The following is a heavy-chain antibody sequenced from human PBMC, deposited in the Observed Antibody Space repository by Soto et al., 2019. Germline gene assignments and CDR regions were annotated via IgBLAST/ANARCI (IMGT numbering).Heavy chain of an antibody. CDR2: ISAYNGNT. D-gene: IGHD3-22*01. CDR3: AREDYYDSSGYYPNWFDP. J-gene: IGHJ5*02. CDR1: GGIFSTYG. Sequence: ASVKVSCKASGGIFSTYGISWVRQAPGQGLEWMGWISAYNGNTNYAQKLQGRVTMTTDTSTSTAYMELRSLRSDDTAVYYCAREDYYDSSGYYPNWFDPWGQGTLVTVSS. V-gene: IGHV1-18*01.